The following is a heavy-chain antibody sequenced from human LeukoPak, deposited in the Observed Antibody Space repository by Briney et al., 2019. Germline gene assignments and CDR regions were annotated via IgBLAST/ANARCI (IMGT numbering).Heavy chain of an antibody. CDR1: GYIFTGYY. Sequence: ASVKVSCKASGYIFTGYYMHWVRQAPGQGLEWMGWLNPNSGGTNYAQKFQGRVTMTRNTSIRTAYMELSSLRSEDTAVYYCARGLYSSGPFDYWGQGTLVTVSS. J-gene: IGHJ4*02. CDR2: LNPNSGGT. V-gene: IGHV1-2*02. D-gene: IGHD6-19*01. CDR3: ARGLYSSGPFDY.